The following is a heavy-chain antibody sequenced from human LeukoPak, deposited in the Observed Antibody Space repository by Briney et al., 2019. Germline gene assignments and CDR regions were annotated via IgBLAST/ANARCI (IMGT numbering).Heavy chain of an antibody. D-gene: IGHD1-26*01. J-gene: IGHJ4*02. V-gene: IGHV3-30*02. CDR2: IRYDGTNQ. Sequence: PGGSLRLSREASGFTFSSYGIHWVRQAPGKGLEWVAFIRYDGTNQYYSDSVKGRFIISRNNAKNTVYLQLHGLRPEDTALYYCAKDQRGTYSRYLDFWGQGTLVTVSS. CDR3: AKDQRGTYSRYLDF. CDR1: GFTFSSYG.